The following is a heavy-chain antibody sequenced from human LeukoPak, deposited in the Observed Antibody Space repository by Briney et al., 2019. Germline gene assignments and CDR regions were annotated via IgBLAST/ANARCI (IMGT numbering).Heavy chain of an antibody. V-gene: IGHV1-3*01. CDR3: ARSPLLPPFYYYYYMDV. Sequence: ASVKVSCKASGYTFTNYVIHWVRQAPGQRLEWMGWIHAGDGSTVYSQKFQGRVTMTRDTSISTAYMELSRLRSDDTAVYYCARSPLLPPFYYYYYMDVWGKGTTVTVSS. J-gene: IGHJ6*03. CDR2: IHAGDGST. CDR1: GYTFTNYV.